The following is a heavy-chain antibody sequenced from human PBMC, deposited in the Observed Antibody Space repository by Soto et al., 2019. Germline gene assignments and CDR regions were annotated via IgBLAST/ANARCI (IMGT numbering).Heavy chain of an antibody. Sequence: QVQLQESGPGLVKPSETLSLTCTVSGGSISSYYWSWIRQPAGKGLEWIGRIYTSGRTNYNPTLKSRITLPVDSSKNQFTLKLSSVPAADTAVYYCARDVKRRDWYFDLWGRGTLVTVSS. CDR1: GGSISSYY. J-gene: IGHJ2*01. V-gene: IGHV4-4*07. CDR3: ARDVKRRDWYFDL. CDR2: IYTSGRT.